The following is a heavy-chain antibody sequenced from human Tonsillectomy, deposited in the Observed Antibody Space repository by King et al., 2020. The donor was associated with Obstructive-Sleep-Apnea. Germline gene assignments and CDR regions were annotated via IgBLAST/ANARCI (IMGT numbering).Heavy chain of an antibody. D-gene: IGHD6-19*01. Sequence: QLVESGGGLVQPGGSLRLSCAASGFTFSSYAMSWVRQAPGRGLDWVSAIIGSCGSTYYEDSVKGLFTISRDNSKNTLYLQINSLRAEDTAVYYCAKIGGRSSGWYGGAFDIWGQGKMVTVSS. CDR3: AKIGGRSSGWYGGAFDI. CDR1: GFTFSSYA. CDR2: IIGSCGST. V-gene: IGHV3-23*04. J-gene: IGHJ3*02.